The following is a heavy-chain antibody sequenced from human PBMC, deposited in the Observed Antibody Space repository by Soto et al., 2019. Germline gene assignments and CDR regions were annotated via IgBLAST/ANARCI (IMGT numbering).Heavy chain of an antibody. J-gene: IGHJ4*02. D-gene: IGHD6-19*01. CDR2: ISSSGTSA. CDR3: ARDRGAVTGQYFDY. CDR1: GFTFSAVY. Sequence: QVQLEESGGGLVKPGGSLRLSCAASGFTFSAVYMSWIRQAPNKGLEYISYISSSGTSANYADSVKGRFTISRDNAKNSLYLKMNSLRAEDTAVYYCARDRGAVTGQYFDYWGQGALVTVSS. V-gene: IGHV3-11*05.